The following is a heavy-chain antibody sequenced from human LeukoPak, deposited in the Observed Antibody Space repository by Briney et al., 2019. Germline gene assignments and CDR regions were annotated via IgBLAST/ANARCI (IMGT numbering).Heavy chain of an antibody. J-gene: IGHJ4*02. CDR3: ARNSVLLWFGELYYFDY. Sequence: ASVKVSCKASGYTFTSYYMHWVRQAPGQGLEWMGIISPSGGSTSYAQKFQGRVTMTRDTSTSTVYMELSSLRSEDTAVYYCARNSVLLWFGELYYFDYWGQGTLVTVSS. CDR1: GYTFTSYY. D-gene: IGHD3-10*01. CDR2: ISPSGGST. V-gene: IGHV1-46*01.